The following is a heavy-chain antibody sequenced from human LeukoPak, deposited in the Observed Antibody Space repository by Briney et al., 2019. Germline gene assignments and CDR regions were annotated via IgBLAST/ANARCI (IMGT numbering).Heavy chain of an antibody. CDR2: IYHSGST. Sequence: SETLSLTCTVSGGSISSYYWGWIRQPPGKGLEWIGSIYHSGSTYYNPSLKSRVTISVDTSKNQFSLKLSSVTAADTAVYYCARHGWAILADILTGRTTAFDYWGQGTLVTVSS. J-gene: IGHJ4*02. V-gene: IGHV4-39*07. CDR3: ARHGWAILADILTGRTTAFDY. CDR1: GGSISSYY. D-gene: IGHD3-9*01.